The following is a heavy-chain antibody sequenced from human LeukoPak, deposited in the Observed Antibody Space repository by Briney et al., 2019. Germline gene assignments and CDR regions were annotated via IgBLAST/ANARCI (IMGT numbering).Heavy chain of an antibody. J-gene: IGHJ6*03. D-gene: IGHD4-11*01. Sequence: ASVKVSCKASGGTFSSYAISWVRQAPGQGLAWMGRIIPIFGTANYAQKFQGRVTITADKSTSTAYMELSSLRSEDTAVYYCARSYSNYDYYYYYMDVWGKGTTVTVSS. V-gene: IGHV1-69*06. CDR3: ARSYSNYDYYYYYMDV. CDR1: GGTFSSYA. CDR2: IIPIFGTA.